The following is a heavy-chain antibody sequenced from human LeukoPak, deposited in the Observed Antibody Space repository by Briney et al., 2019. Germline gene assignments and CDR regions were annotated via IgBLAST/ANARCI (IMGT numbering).Heavy chain of an antibody. V-gene: IGHV5-51*01. Sequence: ESLKISCEGSGYSFTNYWIAGVRQMPGQGLEWMGITYPGDSDARYSPSFQGQVTISVDKSISTTYLRWNSLKASDTAMYYCARRGWGFGEPKRDHDTFDIWGQGTVVTVSS. CDR1: GYSFTNYW. J-gene: IGHJ3*02. CDR2: TYPGDSDA. CDR3: ARRGWGFGEPKRDHDTFDI. D-gene: IGHD3-10*01.